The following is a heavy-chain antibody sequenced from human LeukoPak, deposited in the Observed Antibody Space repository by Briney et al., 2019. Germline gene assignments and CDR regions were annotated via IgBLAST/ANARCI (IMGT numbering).Heavy chain of an antibody. V-gene: IGHV4-34*01. Sequence: PSETLSLTCAVYGGSFSGYYWSWIRQPPGKGLEWIGEINHSGSTNYNPSLKSRVTISVDTSKNQFSLKLSSVTAAATAVYYCARGVSWLLPFDYWGQGTLVTVSS. D-gene: IGHD3-22*01. J-gene: IGHJ4*02. CDR2: INHSGST. CDR1: GGSFSGYY. CDR3: ARGVSWLLPFDY.